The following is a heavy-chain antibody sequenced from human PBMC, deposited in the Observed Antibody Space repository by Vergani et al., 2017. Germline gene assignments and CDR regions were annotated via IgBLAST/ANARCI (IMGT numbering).Heavy chain of an antibody. CDR2: IWHDGSNE. Sequence: QVQLVESGGGVVQPGKSLSLSCETSGFIFSDYVMHWVRQAPGKGLEWVAGIWHDGSNEKYVDSVQGRVTISRDNSKNTVSLEMSSLRVDDTTTYYCAKDVWDSSTNIXFIRAGEFYFMDVWGQGTMVTVSS. CDR1: GFIFSDYV. J-gene: IGHJ6*03. V-gene: IGHV3-33*03. CDR3: AKDVWDSSTNIXFIRAGEFYFMDV. D-gene: IGHD3-16*01.